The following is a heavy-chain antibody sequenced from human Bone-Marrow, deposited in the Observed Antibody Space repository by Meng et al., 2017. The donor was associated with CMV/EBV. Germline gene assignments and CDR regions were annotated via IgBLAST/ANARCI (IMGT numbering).Heavy chain of an antibody. D-gene: IGHD1-7*01. Sequence: GGSLRLSCQASGYSFTNYWIGWVRQMPGKGLEWMGIIYPGDSDTRYSPSFQGQVTISADKSISTAYLQWSSLKASDTAMYYCARRRRTGTTHFDYWGQGTLVTVSS. CDR3: ARRRRTGTTHFDY. V-gene: IGHV5-51*01. J-gene: IGHJ4*02. CDR2: IYPGDSDT. CDR1: GYSFTNYW.